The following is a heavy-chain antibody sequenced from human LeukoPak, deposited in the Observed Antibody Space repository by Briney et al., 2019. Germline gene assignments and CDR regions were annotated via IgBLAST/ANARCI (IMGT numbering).Heavy chain of an antibody. V-gene: IGHV4-39*01. J-gene: IGHJ5*02. D-gene: IGHD2-2*01. CDR2: IYYSGST. Sequence: SETLSLTCTVSGGTISSSSYYWGWIRQPPGKGLEWVGSIYYSGSTYFNPSLKSRVTISVDTSKNQFSLKLSSVTAADTAVYYCASPHQVPGVRFDPWGQGTQVTVSS. CDR1: GGTISSSSYY. CDR3: ASPHQVPGVRFDP.